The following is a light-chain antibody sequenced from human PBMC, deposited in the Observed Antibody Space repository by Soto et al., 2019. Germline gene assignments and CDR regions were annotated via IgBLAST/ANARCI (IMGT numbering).Light chain of an antibody. J-gene: IGLJ2*01. CDR3: TSYAGSNHFVV. Sequence: QSALTQPPSASGSPGQSVSISCTGTSYDVGGYHYVSWYQQHPGKAPKLMIYEVSKRPSGVPDRFSGSKSGNTASLTVSGLQSEDEAYYYCTSYAGSNHFVVFGGGTQLTVL. V-gene: IGLV2-8*01. CDR2: EVS. CDR1: SYDVGGYHY.